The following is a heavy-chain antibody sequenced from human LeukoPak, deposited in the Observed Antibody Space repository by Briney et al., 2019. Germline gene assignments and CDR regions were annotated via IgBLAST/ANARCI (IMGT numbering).Heavy chain of an antibody. CDR3: ARVDSGSGWYDWFDP. CDR2: IKQDGREK. CDR1: GFTFSSYW. Sequence: GGTLRLSCAASGFTFSSYWMSWGREAPGKGLERVAKIKQDGREKNYVDSANGRFTISRDNAKNSLYLQMNSLRSEDTAVYYCARVDSGSGWYDWFDPWGQGTLVTVSS. V-gene: IGHV3-7*01. J-gene: IGHJ5*02. D-gene: IGHD6-19*01.